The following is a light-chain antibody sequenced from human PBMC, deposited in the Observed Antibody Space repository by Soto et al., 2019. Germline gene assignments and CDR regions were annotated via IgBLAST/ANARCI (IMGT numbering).Light chain of an antibody. J-gene: IGKJ1*01. CDR1: QSISAW. Sequence: DIQMTQSPPTLSASVGDRVSINCRASQSISAWLAWYQQRPGKAPRLLIYKASTLEIGVPSRFSGSGSGTEFTLTISSLQPDDVAIYYCQQYNDYSWTFGQGTKVDLK. CDR3: QQYNDYSWT. CDR2: KAS. V-gene: IGKV1-5*03.